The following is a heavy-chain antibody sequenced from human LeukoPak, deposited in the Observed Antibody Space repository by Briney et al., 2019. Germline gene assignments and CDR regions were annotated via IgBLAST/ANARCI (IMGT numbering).Heavy chain of an antibody. CDR3: ARPRDQYSSGWYAPFDY. CDR1: GDSITSTNYY. D-gene: IGHD6-19*01. V-gene: IGHV4-39*02. CDR2: ISYSGDT. Sequence: SETLSLTCSVSGDSITSTNYYWAWIRLPPGKGLEWIGSISYSGDTYYNPSLRSRVTISVDTAKNHFSLRLTSVTAADTAVYYCARPRDQYSSGWYAPFDYWGQGTLVTVSS. J-gene: IGHJ4*02.